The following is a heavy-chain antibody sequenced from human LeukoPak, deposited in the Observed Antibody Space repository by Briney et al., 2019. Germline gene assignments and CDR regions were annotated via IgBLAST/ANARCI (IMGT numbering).Heavy chain of an antibody. Sequence: SETLSLTCAVYGGSFSGYYWSWIRQPPGKGLEWIGEINHSGSTNYNPSLKSRVTISVDTSKNQSSLKLSSVTAADTAVYYCARGRTILGYWGQGTLVTVSS. J-gene: IGHJ4*02. CDR1: GGSFSGYY. CDR2: INHSGST. V-gene: IGHV4-34*01. CDR3: ARGRTILGY.